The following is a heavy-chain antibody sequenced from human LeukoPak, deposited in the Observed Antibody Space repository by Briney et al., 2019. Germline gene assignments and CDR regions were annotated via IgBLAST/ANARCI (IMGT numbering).Heavy chain of an antibody. D-gene: IGHD3-16*02. CDR1: GFTFSNAW. V-gene: IGHV3-15*01. CDR2: IKSKTDGGTT. Sequence: GGSLRLSCAASGFTFSNAWMSWVRQAPGKGLEWVGRIKSKTDGGTTDYAAPVKGRFTISRDDSKNPLYLQMNSLKTEDTAVYYCTTDLYDYVWGSYRPTGYWGQGTLVTVSS. J-gene: IGHJ4*02. CDR3: TTDLYDYVWGSYRPTGY.